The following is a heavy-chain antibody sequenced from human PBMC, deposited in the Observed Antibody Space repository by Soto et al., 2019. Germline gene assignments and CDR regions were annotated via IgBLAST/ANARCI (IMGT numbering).Heavy chain of an antibody. Sequence: EVQLVESGGGLVQPGGSLRLSCAASGFTFSDYWMSWVRQAPGKGLECVANIKRDGSEKYYVDPVKGRFTISRDNAKNSLYLQMNSLRAEDTAVYYCVTSMGRGGNDYWGQGTLVTVSS. D-gene: IGHD3-10*01. CDR3: VTSMGRGGNDY. CDR1: GFTFSDYW. J-gene: IGHJ4*02. CDR2: IKRDGSEK. V-gene: IGHV3-7*05.